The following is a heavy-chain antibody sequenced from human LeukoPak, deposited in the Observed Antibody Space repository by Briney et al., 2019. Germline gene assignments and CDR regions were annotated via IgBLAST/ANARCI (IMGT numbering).Heavy chain of an antibody. Sequence: GSLRLSCAASGFTFSSYVMSWVRQAPGKGLEWASAISGSGGSTYYADSVKGRFTISRDNSKNTLYLQMNSLRAEDTAVYYRAKVGDGYNMGLSWGQGTLVTVSS. CDR3: AKVGDGYNMGLS. V-gene: IGHV3-23*01. CDR1: GFTFSSYV. J-gene: IGHJ4*02. D-gene: IGHD5-24*01. CDR2: ISGSGGST.